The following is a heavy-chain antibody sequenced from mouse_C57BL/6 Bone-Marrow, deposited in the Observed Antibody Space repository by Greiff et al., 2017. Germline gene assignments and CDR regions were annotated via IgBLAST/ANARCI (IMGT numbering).Heavy chain of an antibody. Sequence: VQLQQSGPVLVKPGASVKMSCKASGYTFTDYYMNWVKQSHGKSLEWIGVINPYNGGTSYNQKFKGKATLTVDKSSSTAYMELNSLTSEASAVYDGASDYYGSSYFDYWGQGTTLTVSS. CDR2: INPYNGGT. CDR3: ASDYYGSSYFDY. V-gene: IGHV1-19*01. J-gene: IGHJ2*01. D-gene: IGHD1-1*01. CDR1: GYTFTDYY.